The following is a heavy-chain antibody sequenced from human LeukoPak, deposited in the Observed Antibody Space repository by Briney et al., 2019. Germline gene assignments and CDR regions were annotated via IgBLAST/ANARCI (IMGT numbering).Heavy chain of an antibody. D-gene: IGHD3-22*01. CDR2: FYPEDGET. CDR3: ARDAGPHHYFDNRPRCFAR. V-gene: IGHV1-24*01. J-gene: IGHJ5*02. CDR1: GYTLTELS. Sequence: ASVRVSCKVSGYTLTELSMHWVRQAPGKGGEWVGGFYPEDGETIYAQKFQGGVTMPEDTSTDTAYMELSSLRSEDTAVYYCARDAGPHHYFDNRPRCFARWGQGTLVTVSS.